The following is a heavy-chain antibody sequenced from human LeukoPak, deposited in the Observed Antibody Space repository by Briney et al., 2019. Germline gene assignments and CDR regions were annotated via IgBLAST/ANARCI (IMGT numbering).Heavy chain of an antibody. D-gene: IGHD2-2*01. J-gene: IGHJ3*02. CDR2: INHSGST. CDR1: GGSFSGYY. CDR3: ASGSTSRSAAAFDI. Sequence: SETLSLTCAVYGGSFSGYYWSWIRQPPGKRLEWIGEINHSGSTNYNPSLKSRVTISVDTSKNQFSLKLSSVTAADTAVYYCASGSTSRSAAAFDIWGQGTMVTVSS. V-gene: IGHV4-34*01.